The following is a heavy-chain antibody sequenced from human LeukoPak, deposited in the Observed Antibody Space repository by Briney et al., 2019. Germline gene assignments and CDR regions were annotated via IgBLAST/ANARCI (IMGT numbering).Heavy chain of an antibody. Sequence: SQTLSLTCTVSGGSISSGGYYWTWIRQHPGKGLEWIGYIYYSGSTYYNPSLKSRLTISVDTSKNQFSLKLNSVTAADTAVYYCARDGGNAFDIWGQGTMVIVSS. CDR2: IYYSGST. CDR1: GGSISSGGYY. J-gene: IGHJ3*02. CDR3: ARDGGNAFDI. V-gene: IGHV4-31*03. D-gene: IGHD3-16*01.